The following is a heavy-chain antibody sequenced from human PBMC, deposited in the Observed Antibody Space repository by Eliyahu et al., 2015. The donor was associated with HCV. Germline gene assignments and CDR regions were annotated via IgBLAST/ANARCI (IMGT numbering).Heavy chain of an antibody. J-gene: IGHJ5*02. CDR1: GHTFSGNX. CDR2: ITPSGDRT. V-gene: IGHV1-46*01. D-gene: IGHD6-19*01. CDR3: ARDVGWAPGGP. Sequence: QVQVVXSGAEVXKPGAXVKLXCXPXGHTFSGNXVHWVRQAPGQGLEWVGXITPSGDRTTYAQKAQGRVTMTRDTSTSTVYMELHSLRSEDTAVYYCARDVGWAPGGPWGQGTLVTVSS.